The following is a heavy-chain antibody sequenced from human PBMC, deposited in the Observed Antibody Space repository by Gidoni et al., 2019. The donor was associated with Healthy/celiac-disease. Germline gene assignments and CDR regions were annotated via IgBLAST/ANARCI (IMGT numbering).Heavy chain of an antibody. D-gene: IGHD2-8*01. J-gene: IGHJ4*02. Sequence: EVQLLASGGGLVQPGGSLRLPCVASGFPFTNYAMSWVRQAPGKGLEWVSAISDTTYYADSVNGRFTISRDDSKNTLYLRMNGLRAEDTAIYYCAKGDCTNGVCQDPLFDCWGQGTLVTVSS. CDR2: ISDTT. CDR1: GFPFTNYA. V-gene: IGHV3-23*01. CDR3: AKGDCTNGVCQDPLFDC.